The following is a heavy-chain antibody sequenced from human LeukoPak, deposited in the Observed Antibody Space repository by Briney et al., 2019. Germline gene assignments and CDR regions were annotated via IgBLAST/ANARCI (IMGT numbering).Heavy chain of an antibody. D-gene: IGHD5-12*01. CDR3: ARGRSTGYPYYFEY. J-gene: IGHJ4*02. V-gene: IGHV1-8*03. Sequence: GASVKVSCKASGYTFTSYDINWVRQATGQGLEWMEWMNPNSGSTGYAQKFQGRVTTTRNTSISTAYMELSGLRSEDTAVYYCARGRSTGYPYYFEYWGQGTLVTVSS. CDR1: GYTFTSYD. CDR2: MNPNSGST.